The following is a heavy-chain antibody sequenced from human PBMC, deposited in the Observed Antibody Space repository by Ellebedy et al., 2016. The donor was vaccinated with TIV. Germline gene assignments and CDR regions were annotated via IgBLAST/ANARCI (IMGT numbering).Heavy chain of an antibody. Sequence: GESLKISGAASAFTFSTFAVHWVRQAPGKGLVWVSRINSDGSSTSYADSVKGRFTISRDNAKNSLYLQMNSLRAEDTAVYYCARDPGYYYYGMDVWGQGTTVTVSS. CDR2: INSDGSST. J-gene: IGHJ6*02. V-gene: IGHV3-74*01. CDR3: ARDPGYYYYGMDV. CDR1: AFTFSTFA.